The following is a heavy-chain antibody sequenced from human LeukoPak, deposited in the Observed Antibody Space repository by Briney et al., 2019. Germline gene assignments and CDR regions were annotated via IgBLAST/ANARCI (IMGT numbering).Heavy chain of an antibody. J-gene: IGHJ4*02. CDR3: AKDTSSTSCRGLDY. V-gene: IGHV3-74*01. Sequence: GGSLRLSCAASGFTFSGYWIHWVRQAPGKGLVWVSRINTDGSFTTYADSVKGRFTLSRDNAKNSLYLQMNSLRAEDMALYYCAKDTSSTSCRGLDYWGQGTLVTVSS. D-gene: IGHD2-2*01. CDR1: GFTFSGYW. CDR2: INTDGSFT.